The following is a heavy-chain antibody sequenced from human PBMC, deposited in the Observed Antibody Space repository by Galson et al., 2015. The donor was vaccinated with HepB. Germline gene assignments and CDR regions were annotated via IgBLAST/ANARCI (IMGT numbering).Heavy chain of an antibody. Sequence: SLRLSCAASGFTFSSYAMHWVRQAPGKGLEWVAVISYDGSNKYYADSVKGRFTISRDNSKNTLYLQMNSLRAEDTAVYYCARVFWSDSTTGAVDYWGQGTLVTVSS. CDR1: GFTFSSYA. V-gene: IGHV3-30*04. J-gene: IGHJ4*02. D-gene: IGHD3-3*01. CDR2: ISYDGSNK. CDR3: ARVFWSDSTTGAVDY.